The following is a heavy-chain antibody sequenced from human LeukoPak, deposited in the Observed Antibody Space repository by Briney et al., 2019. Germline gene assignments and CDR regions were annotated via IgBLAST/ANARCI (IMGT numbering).Heavy chain of an antibody. V-gene: IGHV3-74*01. CDR3: ARDFGGNSDF. Sequence: GGSLRLSCAASGFTVSSYWMHWVRQVPGKGLVWVSRMNVEGSVASYADFVKGRFTISRDIAKNTLYLQMNTLTAEDTAVYYCARDFGGNSDFWGQGTLVTVSS. J-gene: IGHJ4*02. D-gene: IGHD4-23*01. CDR1: GFTVSSYW. CDR2: MNVEGSVA.